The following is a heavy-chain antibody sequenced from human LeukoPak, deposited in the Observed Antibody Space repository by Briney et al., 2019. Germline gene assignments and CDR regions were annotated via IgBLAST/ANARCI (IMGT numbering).Heavy chain of an antibody. CDR1: GFTFSSYG. D-gene: IGHD1-26*01. CDR2: ISGSGGST. Sequence: GGSLRLSCAASGFTFSSYGMSWVRQAPGKGLEWVSAISGSGGSTYYADSVKGRFTISRDNSKNTLYLQMNSLRAEDTAVYYCAKDRGGSYYFDYWGQGTLVTVSS. J-gene: IGHJ4*02. V-gene: IGHV3-23*01. CDR3: AKDRGGSYYFDY.